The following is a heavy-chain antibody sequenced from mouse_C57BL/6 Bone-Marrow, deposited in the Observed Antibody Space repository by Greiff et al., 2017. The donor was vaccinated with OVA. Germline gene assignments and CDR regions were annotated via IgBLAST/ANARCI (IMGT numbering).Heavy chain of an antibody. CDR1: GFTFSSYG. D-gene: IGHD2-4*01. J-gene: IGHJ3*01. Sequence: DVMLVESGGDLVKPGGSLKLSCAASGFTFSSYGMSWVRQTPDKRLEWVATISSGGSYTYYPDSVKGRFTISRDNAKNTLYLQMSSLKSEDTAMYYCARKADYDGGAWFAYWGQGTLVTVSA. CDR2: ISSGGSYT. V-gene: IGHV5-6*02. CDR3: ARKADYDGGAWFAY.